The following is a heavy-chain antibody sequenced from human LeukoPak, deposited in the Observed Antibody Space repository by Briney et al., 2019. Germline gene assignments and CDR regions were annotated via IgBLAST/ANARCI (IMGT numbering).Heavy chain of an antibody. V-gene: IGHV3-15*01. CDR1: GFTFSSAW. D-gene: IGHD4-17*01. CDR2: VKSIGGGGTT. Sequence: GGSLRLSCAASGFTFSSAWMNWVRQAPGKGLEWVGRVKSIGGGGTTDYAAPVKGRFTISRDDSKNTLYLQMNSLKTEDTAVYYCVWTVTMNWVSGAWGQGTLVTVSS. CDR3: VWTVTMNWVSGA. J-gene: IGHJ5*02.